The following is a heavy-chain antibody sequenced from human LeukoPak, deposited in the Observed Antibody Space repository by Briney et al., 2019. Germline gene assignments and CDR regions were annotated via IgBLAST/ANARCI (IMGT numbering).Heavy chain of an antibody. J-gene: IGHJ4*02. CDR3: ARAYCGGDCYSGMLGY. V-gene: IGHV1-18*01. CDR1: GYTFTSYG. CDR2: ISAYNGNT. Sequence: GASVKVSCKASGYTFTSYGISWVRQAPGQVLEWMGWISAYNGNTNYAQTLQGRVTMTTDTSTSTAYMEMRRLRSDDTAVYYCARAYCGGDCYSGMLGYWGQGTLVTVSS. D-gene: IGHD2-21*02.